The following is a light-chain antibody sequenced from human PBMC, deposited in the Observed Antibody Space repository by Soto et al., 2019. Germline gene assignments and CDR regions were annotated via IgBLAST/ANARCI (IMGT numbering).Light chain of an antibody. CDR1: QTISIW. Sequence: DIQMTQSPSTLSASVGDRVTITCRAGQTISIWLAWYQQKPGKAPKLLIYDASILESGVPSRFSGSGSGTEFTLTISSLQPDDFATYYCQHYNSYSEAFGQGTKVDIK. J-gene: IGKJ1*01. CDR2: DAS. V-gene: IGKV1-5*01. CDR3: QHYNSYSEA.